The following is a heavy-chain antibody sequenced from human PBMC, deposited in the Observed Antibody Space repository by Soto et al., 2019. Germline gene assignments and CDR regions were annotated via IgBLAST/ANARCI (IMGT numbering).Heavy chain of an antibody. Sequence: GGSLRLSCAASAFTFSSYTMNWVRQAPGKGLEWVSYITTSSSFIDYADSVKGRFTISRDNAKNSLYLQMNSLRVEDTAVYYCVKSQPGRAWFGELFLFDYWGQGTLVTVSS. CDR3: VKSQPGRAWFGELFLFDY. CDR1: AFTFSSYT. V-gene: IGHV3-48*01. D-gene: IGHD3-10*01. CDR2: ITTSSSFI. J-gene: IGHJ4*02.